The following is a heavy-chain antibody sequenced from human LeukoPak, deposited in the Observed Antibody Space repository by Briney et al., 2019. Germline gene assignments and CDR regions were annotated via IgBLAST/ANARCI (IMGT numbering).Heavy chain of an antibody. CDR3: AIVQERPRITGTTVGFDY. J-gene: IGHJ4*02. D-gene: IGHD1-7*01. Sequence: GSSVKVSCKASGGTFSSYAISWVRQAPGQGLEWMGWISAYNGNTNYAQKLQGRVTMTRNTSISTAYMELSSLRSEDTAVYYCAIVQERPRITGTTVGFDYWGQGTLVTVSS. V-gene: IGHV1-18*01. CDR1: GGTFSSYA. CDR2: ISAYNGNT.